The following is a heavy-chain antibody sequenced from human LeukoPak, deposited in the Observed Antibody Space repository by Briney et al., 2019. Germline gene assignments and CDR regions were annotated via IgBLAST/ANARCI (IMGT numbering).Heavy chain of an antibody. J-gene: IGHJ4*02. V-gene: IGHV3-48*01. CDR2: ISSSGTTI. Sequence: GGSLRLSCAASGFTFSSYNMNWVRQAPGKGLEWVSYISSSGTTIYYADSVKGRFTISRDNAKDSLSLQMNSLRAEDTAVYYCATQSDLGHFYFDYWGQGTLVTVSS. CDR3: ATQSDLGHFYFDY. D-gene: IGHD2-21*01. CDR1: GFTFSSYN.